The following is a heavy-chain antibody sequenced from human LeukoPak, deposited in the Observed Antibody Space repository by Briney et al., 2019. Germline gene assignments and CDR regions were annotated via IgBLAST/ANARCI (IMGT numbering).Heavy chain of an antibody. V-gene: IGHV4-39*07. J-gene: IGHJ4*02. CDR1: GGSISISSYY. CDR2: IYYSGST. CDR3: ARQVLSGWGYFDY. Sequence: PSETLSLTCTVSGGSISISSYYWGWLRQPPGTGLEWIGSIYYSGSTYYNPSLKSRVTISVDTSKNQFSLKLSSVTAADTAVYYCARQVLSGWGYFDYWGQGTLVTVSS. D-gene: IGHD6-19*01.